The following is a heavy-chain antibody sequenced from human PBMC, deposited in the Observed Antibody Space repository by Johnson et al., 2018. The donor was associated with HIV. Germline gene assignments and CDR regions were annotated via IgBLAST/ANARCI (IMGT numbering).Heavy chain of an antibody. D-gene: IGHD3-22*01. CDR3: ARDLYYYDSSDYYSNAFDI. Sequence: VHLVESGGGVVQPGRSLRLSCAASGFTFSSYAMHWVRQAPGKGLEWVAVISYDGSNKYYADSVKGRFTITRDNSKNTLHLQMNSLRAEETAVYYCARDLYYYDSSDYYSNAFDIWGPGTMVTVSS. V-gene: IGHV3-30*14. CDR2: ISYDGSNK. J-gene: IGHJ3*02. CDR1: GFTFSSYA.